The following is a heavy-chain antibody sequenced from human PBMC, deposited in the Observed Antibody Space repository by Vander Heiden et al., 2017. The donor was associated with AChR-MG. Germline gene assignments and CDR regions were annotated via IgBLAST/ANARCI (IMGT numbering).Heavy chain of an antibody. CDR3: AKGIISSPPQSYFDQ. J-gene: IGHJ4*02. V-gene: IGHV3-9*01. CDR2: ISWNGGTI. CDR1: GFTFEDYA. D-gene: IGHD6-19*01. Sequence: EVQLVESGGGLVQPGRSLRLSCAASGFTFEDYAMHWVRQAPGKGLEWVSGISWNGGTIGYLDSVKGRFTVSRDNAKNSLYLQMNSLRAEDTAIYYCAKGIISSPPQSYFDQWGQGTLVTVSS.